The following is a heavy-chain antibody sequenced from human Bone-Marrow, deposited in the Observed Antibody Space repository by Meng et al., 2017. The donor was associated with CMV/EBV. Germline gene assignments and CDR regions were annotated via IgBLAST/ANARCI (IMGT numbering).Heavy chain of an antibody. D-gene: IGHD1-26*01. CDR1: GDSVSSNSAA. CDR2: TYYRSKWYN. CDR3: ARELPHPTYYYYGMDV. Sequence: SQTLSLTCAIPGDSVSSNSAAWNWIRQSPSRGLEWLGRTYYRSKWYNDYAVSVKSRITINPDTSKNQFSLQLNSVTPEDTAVYYCARELPHPTYYYYGMDVWGQGTTVTGSS. J-gene: IGHJ6*02. V-gene: IGHV6-1*01.